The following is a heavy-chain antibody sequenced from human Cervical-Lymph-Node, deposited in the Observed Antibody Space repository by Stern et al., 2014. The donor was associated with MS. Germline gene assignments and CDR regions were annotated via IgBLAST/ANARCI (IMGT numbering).Heavy chain of an antibody. Sequence: VQLVESGGAVVQPGGSLRLSCAASGFTFSSYGMHWVRQAPGKGLEWVSVSSYDGNHKYYAASVKGRFTSSRDNYKNTLHLQMNSVAPDDTAIYYCARDYEDTSMLFDHWGQGTLVTVSS. V-gene: IGHV3-30*03. CDR2: SSYDGNHK. CDR3: ARDYEDTSMLFDH. J-gene: IGHJ4*02. CDR1: GFTFSSYG. D-gene: IGHD2-8*01.